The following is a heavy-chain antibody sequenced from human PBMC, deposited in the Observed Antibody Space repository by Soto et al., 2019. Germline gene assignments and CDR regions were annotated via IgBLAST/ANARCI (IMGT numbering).Heavy chain of an antibody. D-gene: IGHD3-22*01. CDR2: IKQDGSEK. V-gene: IGHV3-7*04. J-gene: IGHJ6*02. CDR3: ARFYYDSSGYLPSPYYYYYGMDV. Sequence: GGSLRLSCAASGFTFSGYGMHWVRQAPGKGLEWVANIKQDGSEKYYVDSVKGRFTISRDNAKNSLYLQMNSLRAEDTAVYYCARFYYDSSGYLPSPYYYYYGMDVWGQGTTVTVSS. CDR1: GFTFSGYG.